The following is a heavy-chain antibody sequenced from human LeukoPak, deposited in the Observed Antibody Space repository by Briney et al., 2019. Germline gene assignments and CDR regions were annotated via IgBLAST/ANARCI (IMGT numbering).Heavy chain of an antibody. CDR2: IYPGDSDT. CDR1: GYSFTTFW. CDR3: ARRERKQGTYYYYYGMDV. V-gene: IGHV5-51*01. Sequence: GESLKISCKGSGYSFTTFWIGWVRQMPGKGLEWMGLIYPGDSDTRYSPSFQGQVTISADKSISTAYLQWSSLKASDTAKYYCARRERKQGTYYYYYGMDVWGQGTTVTVSS. J-gene: IGHJ6*02.